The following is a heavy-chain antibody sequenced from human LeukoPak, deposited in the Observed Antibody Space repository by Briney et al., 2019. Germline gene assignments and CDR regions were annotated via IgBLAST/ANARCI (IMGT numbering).Heavy chain of an antibody. CDR3: AGVVPTTTWAVDS. V-gene: IGHV4-4*09. J-gene: IGHJ4*02. D-gene: IGHD2-2*01. CDR2: IYTGEGTKS. Sequence: SETLSLTCTVSGGSMNSYYWKWMRQPPGKGREWIAYIYTGEGTKSNSNPSLKSRVTISVDTSKNQSPLKRSPVTAADPAVYYCAGVVPTTTWAVDSWGQGTLVTVSS. CDR1: GGSMNSYY.